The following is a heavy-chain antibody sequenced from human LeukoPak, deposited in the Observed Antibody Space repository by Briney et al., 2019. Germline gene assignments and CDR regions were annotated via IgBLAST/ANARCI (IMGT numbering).Heavy chain of an antibody. CDR1: GGSISSSSYY. CDR3: ARGPFRYCSSTSCYGGYYYYGMDV. CDR2: INHSGST. D-gene: IGHD2-2*01. Sequence: SETLSLTCTVSGGSISSSSYYWGWIRQPPGKGLEWIGEINHSGSTNYNPSLKSRVTISVDTSKNQFSLKLSSVTAADTAVYYCARGPFRYCSSTSCYGGYYYYGMDVWGQGTTVTVSS. V-gene: IGHV4-39*07. J-gene: IGHJ6*02.